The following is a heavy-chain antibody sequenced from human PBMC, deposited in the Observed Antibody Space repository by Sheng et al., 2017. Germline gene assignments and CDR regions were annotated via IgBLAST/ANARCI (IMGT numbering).Heavy chain of an antibody. Sequence: QVRLVQSGAEVRKPGSSVKVSCEVSGGTFSNFAINWVRQAPGQGLEWMGGIIPIFRTPHYAQRFQGRITITTDESSSTAYMELSSLRSDDTAFYFCARDVAEGIEPSGPFAYWGQGPWSPSLQ. J-gene: IGHJ4*02. CDR3: ARDVAEGIEPSGPFAY. CDR1: GGTFSNFA. D-gene: IGHD1-20*01. CDR2: IIPIFRTP. V-gene: IGHV1-69*05.